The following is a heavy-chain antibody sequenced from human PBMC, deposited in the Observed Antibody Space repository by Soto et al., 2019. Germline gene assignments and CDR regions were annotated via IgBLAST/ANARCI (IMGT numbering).Heavy chain of an antibody. CDR2: IYYSGST. CDR3: VRVGGYYGDYPNFDY. D-gene: IGHD4-17*01. V-gene: IGHV4-59*01. Sequence: QVQLRESGPGLVKPSETLSLTCTVSGSSISPYYWSWIRQPPGKGLEWIGNIYYSGSTKYNPSRKSLVTISLDPTRIQVSLRLRSVTAADTAVYYCVRVGGYYGDYPNFDYWGQGALVTVSS. J-gene: IGHJ4*02. CDR1: GSSISPYY.